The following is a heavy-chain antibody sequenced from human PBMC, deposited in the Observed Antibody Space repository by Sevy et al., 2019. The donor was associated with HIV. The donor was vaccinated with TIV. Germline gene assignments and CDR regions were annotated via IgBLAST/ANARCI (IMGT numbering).Heavy chain of an antibody. CDR3: AKLGVYCSGGSCYLFDY. Sequence: GGSLRLSCAASGFTFSSYAMSWVRQAPGNGLEWVSAISGSGGSTYYADSVKGRFTISRDNSKNTLYLQMNSLRAEDTAVYYCAKLGVYCSGGSCYLFDYCGQGTPVTVSS. V-gene: IGHV3-23*01. J-gene: IGHJ4*02. CDR1: GFTFSSYA. D-gene: IGHD2-15*01. CDR2: ISGSGGST.